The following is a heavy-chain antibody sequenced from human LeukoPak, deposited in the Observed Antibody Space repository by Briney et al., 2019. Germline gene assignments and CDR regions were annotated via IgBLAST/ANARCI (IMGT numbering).Heavy chain of an antibody. Sequence: GGSLRLSCAASGFTFSSYAMSWVRQAPGKGLEWVSAISGSGGSTYYADSVKGRFTISRDNSKNTLYLRMNSLRAEDTAVYYCAKDDYGSGSYLGAFDYWGQGTLVTVSS. CDR2: ISGSGGST. CDR1: GFTFSSYA. J-gene: IGHJ4*02. D-gene: IGHD3-10*01. CDR3: AKDDYGSGSYLGAFDY. V-gene: IGHV3-23*01.